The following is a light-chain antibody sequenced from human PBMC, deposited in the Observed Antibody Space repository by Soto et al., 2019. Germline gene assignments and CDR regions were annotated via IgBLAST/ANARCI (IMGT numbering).Light chain of an antibody. CDR1: QNIRSR. V-gene: IGKV1-5*01. CDR2: DAS. CDR3: QQYHSYWT. J-gene: IGKJ1*01. Sequence: IQLTQSPSSLSASMGDRVTITCRASQNIRSRLAWFQQKPGKAPKLLIYDASSLESGVPQRFSGSGSGTEFTLTISSLQTDDFSTYYCQQYHSYWTFGQGTKVDIK.